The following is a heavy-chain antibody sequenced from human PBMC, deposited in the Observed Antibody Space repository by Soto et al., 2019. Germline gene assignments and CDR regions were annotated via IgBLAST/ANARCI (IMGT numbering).Heavy chain of an antibody. CDR3: ARGSCSSTSCYKEYYFDL. V-gene: IGHV1-69*01. Sequence: QVQLVQSGAEVKKPGSSVKVSCKASGGTFSGYAISWVRQAPGQGLEWMGEIIPMFGTSNYAQKFQGRVTITAYESTSTAYMELDSLRSEDTAVYYCARGSCSSTSCYKEYYFDLWGQGTLVTVSS. J-gene: IGHJ4*02. CDR1: GGTFSGYA. CDR2: IIPMFGTS. D-gene: IGHD2-2*02.